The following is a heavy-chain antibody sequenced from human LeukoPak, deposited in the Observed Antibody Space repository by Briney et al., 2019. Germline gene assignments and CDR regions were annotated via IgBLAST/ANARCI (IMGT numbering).Heavy chain of an antibody. Sequence: PGGSLRLSCAASGFSFSTYGMHWVRQAPGKGLDWAALIWHDGSNKYYADSVKGRFTISRDNSKNTLYLQMNSLRAEDTAVYYCAKRRSTVSRSGDYFDYWGQGTLVTVSS. CDR2: IWHDGSNK. CDR1: GFSFSTYG. J-gene: IGHJ4*02. CDR3: AKRRSTVSRSGDYFDY. V-gene: IGHV3-33*06. D-gene: IGHD4-17*01.